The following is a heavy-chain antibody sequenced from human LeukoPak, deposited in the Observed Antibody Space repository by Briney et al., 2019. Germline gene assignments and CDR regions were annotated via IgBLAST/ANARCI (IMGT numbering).Heavy chain of an antibody. CDR1: GGSFSGYY. CDR3: AIPSGYSYGPYFQH. J-gene: IGHJ1*01. V-gene: IGHV4-34*01. Sequence: KPSETLSLTCAVYGGSFSGYYWSWIRQPPGKGLEWIGEINHSGSTNYNPSLKSRVTISVDTSKNQFSLKLSSVTAADTAVYYCAIPSGYSYGPYFQHWGQGTLDTVSS. CDR2: INHSGST. D-gene: IGHD5-18*01.